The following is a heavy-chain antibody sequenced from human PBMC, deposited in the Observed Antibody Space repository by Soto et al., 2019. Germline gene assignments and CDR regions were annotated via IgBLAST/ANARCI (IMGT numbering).Heavy chain of an antibody. J-gene: IGHJ6*02. Sequence: GESLKISCKGSGYSFTSYWIGWVRQMPGKGLEWTGIIYPGDSDTRYSPSFQGQVTISAEKSISTAYLQWSSLKASDTAMYYCARSDLARRYSYGTDVWGQGNKVTVSS. D-gene: IGHD5-18*01. CDR3: ARSDLARRYSYGTDV. V-gene: IGHV5-51*01. CDR2: IYPGDSDT. CDR1: GYSFTSYW.